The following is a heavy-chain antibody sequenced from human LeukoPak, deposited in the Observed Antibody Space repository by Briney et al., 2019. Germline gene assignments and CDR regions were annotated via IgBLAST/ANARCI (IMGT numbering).Heavy chain of an antibody. CDR1: GFTFSSPA. CDR2: ISNNGGYT. J-gene: IGHJ4*02. CDR3: AKQLGYCSDGSCYFPY. Sequence: GGSLRLSCAASGFTFSSPAMSWVRQAPGKGLEWVSAISNNGGYTYYADSVQGRFTISRDNSKSTLCLQMNSLRAEDTAVYYCAKQLGYCSDGSCYFPYWGQGTLVTVSS. D-gene: IGHD2-15*01. V-gene: IGHV3-23*01.